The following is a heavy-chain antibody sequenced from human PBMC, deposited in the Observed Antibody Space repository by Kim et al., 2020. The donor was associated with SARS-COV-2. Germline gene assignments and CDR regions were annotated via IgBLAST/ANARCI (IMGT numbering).Heavy chain of an antibody. D-gene: IGHD3-3*01. V-gene: IGHV1-3*01. CDR1: GYTFSNYA. J-gene: IGHJ4*02. CDR2: INAGSGNT. CDR3: ARGGAVLRFLEWLSSYFDY. Sequence: ASVKVSCKASGYTFSNYAMHWVRQAPGQRLEWMGWINAGSGNTENSQKFQGRLIITRDTSASTAYMELSSLRSEDTAVYYCARGGAVLRFLEWLSSYFDYWGQGTLVTVSS.